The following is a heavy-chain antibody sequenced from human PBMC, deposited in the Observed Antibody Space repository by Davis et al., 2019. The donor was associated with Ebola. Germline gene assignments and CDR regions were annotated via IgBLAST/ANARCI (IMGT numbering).Heavy chain of an antibody. CDR2: IITGGSR. V-gene: IGHV3-23*01. J-gene: IGHJ4*02. CDR1: GFTFSSYA. CDR3: AKSYGLTSGYFDF. Sequence: PGGSLRLSCAASGFTFSSYAMTWVCQAPGKGLDWVSAIITGGSRYYDDSVKGRFTISRDSSKTTLYLQMNNLRAEDTALYYCAKSYGLTSGYFDFWGQGTLVTVSS. D-gene: IGHD2-15*01.